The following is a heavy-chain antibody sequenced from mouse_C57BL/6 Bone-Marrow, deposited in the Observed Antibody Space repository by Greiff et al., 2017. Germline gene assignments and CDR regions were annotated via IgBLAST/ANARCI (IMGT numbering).Heavy chain of an antibody. V-gene: IGHV1-15*01. CDR2: IDPETGGP. CDR1: GYTFTDYE. Sequence: VQLQQSGAELVRPGASVTLSCKASGYTFTDYEMHWVKQTPVHGLEWIGAIDPETGGPAYNQKFKGKAILTANKSSSTAYMELRSLTSEDSAVYYCTRYYDYDDWGQGTLVTVSA. J-gene: IGHJ3*01. CDR3: TRYYDYDD. D-gene: IGHD2-4*01.